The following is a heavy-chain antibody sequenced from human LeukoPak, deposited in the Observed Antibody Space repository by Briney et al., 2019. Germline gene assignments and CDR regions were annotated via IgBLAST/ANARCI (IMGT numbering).Heavy chain of an antibody. Sequence: PSETLSLTCTVSGGSISSYYWSWIRQPPARGLVGSVYIYYRGSNNYNPSLKSRVTISVDKSNNHFSLKVRSVTAAATRGCYCSRGGNSWYADYWGQGTLVTASS. J-gene: IGHJ4*02. CDR3: SRGGNSWYADY. V-gene: IGHV4-59*12. D-gene: IGHD6-13*01. CDR2: IYYRGSN. CDR1: GGSISSYY.